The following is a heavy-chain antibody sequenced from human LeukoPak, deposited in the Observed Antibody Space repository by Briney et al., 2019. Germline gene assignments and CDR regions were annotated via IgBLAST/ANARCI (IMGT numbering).Heavy chain of an antibody. Sequence: GGSLRLSCAASGFTSSSYSMNWVRQAPGKGLEWVSSISSSSSYIYYADSVKGRFTISRDNAKNSLYLQMNSLRAEDTAVYYCARGAAYGSGSYIWGQGTMVTVSS. J-gene: IGHJ3*02. CDR1: GFTSSSYS. D-gene: IGHD3-10*01. CDR2: ISSSSSYI. V-gene: IGHV3-21*01. CDR3: ARGAAYGSGSYI.